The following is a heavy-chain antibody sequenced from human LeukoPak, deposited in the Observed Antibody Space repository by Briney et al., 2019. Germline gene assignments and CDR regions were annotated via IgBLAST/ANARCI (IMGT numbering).Heavy chain of an antibody. J-gene: IGHJ4*02. CDR1: GFTFNNYG. V-gene: IGHV3-23*01. CDR2: IGTSGANT. CDR3: AKKSGDHFHFDF. D-gene: IGHD2-21*01. Sequence: QAGGSLRLSCAASGFTFNNYGMGWVRQTPGKGLGWVATIGTSGANTYHADSVKGRFTISRDNSKSTLYLQMNSLRAEDTAVYHCAKKSGDHFHFDFWGQGTLVTVSS.